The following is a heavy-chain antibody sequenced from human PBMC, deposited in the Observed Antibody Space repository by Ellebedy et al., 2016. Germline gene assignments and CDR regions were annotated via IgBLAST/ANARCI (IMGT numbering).Heavy chain of an antibody. CDR3: ARGPYVSPFYDFWSNYYFDY. J-gene: IGHJ4*02. CDR2: LDNIWST. Sequence: SETLSLTCIVSGSSITSYYWSWIRQSPRKGLEWHGYLDNIWSTNYNPSLKSRVTISVDTSQNHFSLKLSSASAADTAVYYCARGPYVSPFYDFWSNYYFDYWGQGTLVTVSS. D-gene: IGHD3-3*01. CDR1: GSSITSYY. V-gene: IGHV4-59*01.